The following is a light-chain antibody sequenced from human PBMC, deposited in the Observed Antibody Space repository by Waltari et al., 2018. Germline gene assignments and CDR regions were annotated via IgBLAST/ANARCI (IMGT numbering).Light chain of an antibody. CDR3: QHRFNWPLT. J-gene: IGKJ4*01. CDR2: DAS. V-gene: IGKV3-11*01. CDR1: QSVSTY. Sequence: EIVLTQSPATLSLSPGDGATLPCRASQSVSTYFAWYQEKPGQAPRLLIYDASNRATGIPARFSGSGSGTDFTLTISGLEPEDSAVYYCQHRFNWPLTFGGGTKVEIK.